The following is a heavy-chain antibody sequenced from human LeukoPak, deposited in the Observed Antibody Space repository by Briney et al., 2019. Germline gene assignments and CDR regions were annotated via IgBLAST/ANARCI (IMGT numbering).Heavy chain of an antibody. CDR2: ISAYNGNT. CDR1: GYTFTSYG. D-gene: IGHD3-22*01. J-gene: IGHJ4*02. Sequence: RASVKVSCKASGYTFTSYGIIWVRQAPGQGLEWMGWISAYNGNTNYAQKFQGRVTMTRDTSISTAYMELSRLRSDDTAVYYCAISSGYYGYFDYWGQGTLVTVSS. CDR3: AISSGYYGYFDY. V-gene: IGHV1-18*01.